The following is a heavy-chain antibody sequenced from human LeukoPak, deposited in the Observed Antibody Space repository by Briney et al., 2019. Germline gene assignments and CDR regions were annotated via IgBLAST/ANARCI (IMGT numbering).Heavy chain of an antibody. CDR3: ARAPGYSYGSFDY. CDR2: ISGSGGST. V-gene: IGHV3-23*01. CDR1: GFTFSSYA. D-gene: IGHD5-18*01. J-gene: IGHJ4*02. Sequence: GGSLRLSCAASGFTFSSYAMSWVRQAPGKGLEWVSAISGSGGSTYYADSVKGRFTISRDNSKNTLYLQMNSLRAEDTAVYYCARAPGYSYGSFDYWGQRTLVTVSS.